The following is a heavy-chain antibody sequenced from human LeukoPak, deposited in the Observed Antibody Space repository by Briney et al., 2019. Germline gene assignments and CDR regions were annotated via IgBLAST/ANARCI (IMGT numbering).Heavy chain of an antibody. CDR2: IHYSGST. J-gene: IGHJ4*02. CDR3: ATQPKADILTGYYDY. V-gene: IGHV4-59*01. Sequence: SETLSLTRTVSGGSISGYYWSWIRQPPGKALEWIGYIHYSGSTNYNPSLESRVTISVDTSKNQFSLNLSSVTAADTAVYYCATQPKADILTGYYDYWGQGTLVTVSS. D-gene: IGHD3-9*01. CDR1: GGSISGYY.